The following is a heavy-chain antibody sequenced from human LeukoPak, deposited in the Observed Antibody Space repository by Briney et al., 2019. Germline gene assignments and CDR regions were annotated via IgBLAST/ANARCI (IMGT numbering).Heavy chain of an antibody. CDR3: ARMRGFD. CDR1: GGSISSGGYY. J-gene: IGHJ4*02. V-gene: IGHV4-39*07. D-gene: IGHD3-22*01. Sequence: SETLSLTCTVSGGSISSGGYYWSWIRQHPGRGLEWIGEINHSGSTNYNPSLKSRVTISVDASKNQFSLKLSSVTAADTAVYYCARMRGFDWGQGTLVTVSS. CDR2: INHSGST.